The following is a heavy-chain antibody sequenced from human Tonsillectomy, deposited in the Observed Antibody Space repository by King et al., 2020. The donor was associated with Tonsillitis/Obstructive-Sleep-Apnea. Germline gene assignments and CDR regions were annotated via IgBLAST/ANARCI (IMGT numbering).Heavy chain of an antibody. CDR1: GGSISSGGYS. V-gene: IGHV4-30-2*01. Sequence: QLQESGSGLVKPSQTLSLTCAVSGGSISSGGYSWSWIRQPPGKGLEWIGYIYHSGSTYYNPSLKSRVTISVDRSKNQFSLKLSSVTAADTAVYYCAGGYCSSARCYEGSIDYWGQGPLVTVSS. CDR3: AGGYCSSARCYEGSIDY. CDR2: IYHSGST. D-gene: IGHD2-2*03. J-gene: IGHJ4*02.